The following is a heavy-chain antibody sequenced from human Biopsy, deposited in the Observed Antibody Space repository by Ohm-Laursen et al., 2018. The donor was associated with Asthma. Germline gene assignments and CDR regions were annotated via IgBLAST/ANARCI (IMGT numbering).Heavy chain of an antibody. CDR1: GFTFRTYA. V-gene: IGHV3-30*03. CDR2: ISHDGNKR. D-gene: IGHD4-17*01. J-gene: IGHJ6*02. CDR3: AREGGDYLSGYYYYYGMDV. Sequence: SLRLSCAASGFTFRTYAMHWVRQPPGKGLEWVALISHDGNKRYSADSVKGRLTISRDNSKNTVYLQMNSLRAEDTAVYYCAREGGDYLSGYYYYYGMDVWGQGTTVTVSS.